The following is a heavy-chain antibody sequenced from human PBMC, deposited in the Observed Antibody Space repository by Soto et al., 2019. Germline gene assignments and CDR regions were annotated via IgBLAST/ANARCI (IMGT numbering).Heavy chain of an antibody. CDR1: GFSFTTYC. V-gene: IGHV5-51*01. CDR3: ARHEQFYYTYYGMDV. Sequence: PGESLKISCNASGFSFTTYCIALVRQMPGKGLEWVGIINPGDFDFDTRYSPSFQGQVTISADRSTSTAYLQWSSLKASDTAMYYCARHEQFYYTYYGMDVWGQGTTVTVSS. CDR2: INPGDFDFDT. J-gene: IGHJ6*02.